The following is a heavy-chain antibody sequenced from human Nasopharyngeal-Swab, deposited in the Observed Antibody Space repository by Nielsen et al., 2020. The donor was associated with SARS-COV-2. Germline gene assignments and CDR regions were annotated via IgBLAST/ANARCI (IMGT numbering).Heavy chain of an antibody. Sequence: SETLSLTCTVSGDSISSSSYYWGWIRQPPGKGLEWIGSIYSSGSTYYNPSLKSRVTISVDTSKNQFSLKLSSVTAADTAVYYCARQGGIWSGYYTGGNSGMDVWGQGTTVTVSS. D-gene: IGHD3-3*01. CDR3: ARQGGIWSGYYTGGNSGMDV. CDR1: GDSISSSSYY. V-gene: IGHV4-39*01. J-gene: IGHJ6*02. CDR2: IYSSGST.